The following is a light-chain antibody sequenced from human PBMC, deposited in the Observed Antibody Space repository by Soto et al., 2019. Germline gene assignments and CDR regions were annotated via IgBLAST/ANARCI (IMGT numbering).Light chain of an antibody. CDR1: QSVSSS. V-gene: IGKV3-15*01. CDR2: GAS. CDR3: QQYNNWPPIT. Sequence: EIVLTQSPGTLSLSPGERATLSCRASQSVSSSSLAWYQQKPGQAPRLFIYGASTRATGIPARFSGSGSGTEFTLTISSLQSEDFAIYYCQQYNNWPPITFGQGTRLEIK. J-gene: IGKJ5*01.